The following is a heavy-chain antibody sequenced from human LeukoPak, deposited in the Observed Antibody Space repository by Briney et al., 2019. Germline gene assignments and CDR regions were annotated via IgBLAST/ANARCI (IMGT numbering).Heavy chain of an antibody. CDR3: ARGNYYDSPYDY. CDR2: IYYSGST. J-gene: IGHJ4*02. CDR1: GDSIRSYY. V-gene: IGHV4-59*01. D-gene: IGHD3-22*01. Sequence: KPSETLSLTCTVSGDSIRSYYWSWIRQPPGKGLERIGYIYYSGSTNYNPTLKSRVTISVDTSKNQFSLKLSSVTAADTAVYYCARGNYYDSPYDYWGQGTLVTVSS.